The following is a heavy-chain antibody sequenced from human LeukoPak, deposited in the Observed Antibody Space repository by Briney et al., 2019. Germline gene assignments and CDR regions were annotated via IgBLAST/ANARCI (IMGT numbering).Heavy chain of an antibody. Sequence: HGESLKISCKGSGYSFTSYWISWVRQMPGKGLEWMGRIDPSDSYTNYSPPFQGHVTISADKSISTAYLQWSSLKASDTAMYYCARRRFSYWYFDLWGRGALVTVSS. CDR1: GYSFTSYW. V-gene: IGHV5-10-1*01. CDR3: ARRRFSYWYFDL. J-gene: IGHJ2*01. D-gene: IGHD3-3*01. CDR2: IDPSDSYT.